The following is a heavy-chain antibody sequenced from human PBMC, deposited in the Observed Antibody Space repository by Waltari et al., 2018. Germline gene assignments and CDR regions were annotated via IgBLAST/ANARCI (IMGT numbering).Heavy chain of an antibody. CDR1: GFTFRGST. D-gene: IGHD6-13*01. Sequence: EVQVVESGGGLVQPGGSLNLSCATSGFTFRGSTIHWVRQTSGKWLECIGRIRSKPNNDATRDTASVEGRFTISGDDSENTAYLQMSSLMTEDTAVYYCTGGAVTGTDFWGQGTLVTVSS. CDR3: TGGAVTGTDF. CDR2: IRSKPNNDAT. J-gene: IGHJ4*02. V-gene: IGHV3-73*01.